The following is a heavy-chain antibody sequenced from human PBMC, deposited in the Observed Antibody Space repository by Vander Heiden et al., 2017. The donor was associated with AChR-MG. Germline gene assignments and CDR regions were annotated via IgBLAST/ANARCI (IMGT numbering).Heavy chain of an antibody. J-gene: IGHJ4*02. CDR2: IDWDDDK. CDR1: GFSLSTSGMR. CDR3: ARGYYLYYFDY. V-gene: IGHV2-70*04. Sequence: QVTLKESGPALVKPTQTLTLTCTFPGFSLSTSGMRVSWIRQPPGKALEWLARIDWDDDKFYSTSLKTRLTISKDTSKNQVVLTMTNMDPVDTATYYCARGYYLYYFDYWGQGTLVTVSS. D-gene: IGHD3-22*01.